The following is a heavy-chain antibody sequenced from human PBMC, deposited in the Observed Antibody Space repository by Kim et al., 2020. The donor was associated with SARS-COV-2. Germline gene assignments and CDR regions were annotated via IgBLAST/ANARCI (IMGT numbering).Heavy chain of an antibody. CDR1: GGSISSSSYY. Sequence: SETLSLTCTVSGGSISSSSYYWGWIRQPPGKGLEWIGSIYYSGSTYYNPSLKSRVTISVDTSKNQFSLKLSSVTAADTAVYYCARRDYYNLIVLMVYATPYYFDYWGQGTLVTVSS. D-gene: IGHD2-8*01. CDR3: ARRDYYNLIVLMVYATPYYFDY. J-gene: IGHJ4*02. V-gene: IGHV4-39*01. CDR2: IYYSGST.